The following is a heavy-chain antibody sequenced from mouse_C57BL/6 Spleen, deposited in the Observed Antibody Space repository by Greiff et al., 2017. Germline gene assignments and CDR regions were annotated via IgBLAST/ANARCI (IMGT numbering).Heavy chain of an antibody. Sequence: EVKLMESGPGLVKPSQSLSLTCSVTGYSITSGYYWNWIRQFPGNKLEWMGYISYDGSNNYNPSLKNRISITRDTSKNQFFLKLNSVTTEDTATYYCARDRAVDYFDYWGQGTTLTVSS. CDR3: ARDRAVDYFDY. V-gene: IGHV3-6*01. D-gene: IGHD1-1*01. J-gene: IGHJ2*01. CDR2: ISYDGSN. CDR1: GYSITSGYY.